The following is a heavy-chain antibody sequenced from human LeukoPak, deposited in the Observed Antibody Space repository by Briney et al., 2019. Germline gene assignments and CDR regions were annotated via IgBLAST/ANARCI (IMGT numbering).Heavy chain of an antibody. CDR1: GGSFSGYY. CDR2: INHSGST. Sequence: SGTLSLTCAVYGGSFSGYYWSWIRQPPGKGLEWIGEINHSGSTNYNPSLKSRVTISVDTSKNQFSLKLSSVTAADTAVYYCARGGPGYFAWVPNWFDPWGQGTLVTVSS. D-gene: IGHD3-9*01. J-gene: IGHJ5*02. V-gene: IGHV4-34*01. CDR3: ARGGPGYFAWVPNWFDP.